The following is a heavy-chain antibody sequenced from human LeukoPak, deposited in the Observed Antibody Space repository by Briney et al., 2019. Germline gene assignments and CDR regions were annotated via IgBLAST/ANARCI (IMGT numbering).Heavy chain of an antibody. V-gene: IGHV3-7*01. CDR1: GGSISSYY. D-gene: IGHD3-10*01. Sequence: PSETLSLTCTVSGGSISSYYWSWIRQPPGKGLEWVVNIKQDGSEKYYVDSVKGRFTISRDNAKNSLYLQMNSLRAEDTAVYYCARDLEWFGDLPDAFDIWGQGTMVTVSS. CDR3: ARDLEWFGDLPDAFDI. J-gene: IGHJ3*02. CDR2: IKQDGSEK.